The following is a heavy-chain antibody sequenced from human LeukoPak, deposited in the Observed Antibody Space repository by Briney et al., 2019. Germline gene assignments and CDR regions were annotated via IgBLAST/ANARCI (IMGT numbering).Heavy chain of an antibody. V-gene: IGHV1-2*06. CDR2: INPNSGAT. CDR3: ARDYDYTGRSASDI. CDR1: GYTFTGYY. D-gene: IGHD3-3*01. Sequence: ASVTVSFKASGYTFTGYYMHWVRQAPGQGVEWMGRINPNSGATNYAQNFQGRVTMTRDMSITTAYMELSRLTFDDTAVYYCARDYDYTGRSASDIWGQGTMVTVSS. J-gene: IGHJ3*02.